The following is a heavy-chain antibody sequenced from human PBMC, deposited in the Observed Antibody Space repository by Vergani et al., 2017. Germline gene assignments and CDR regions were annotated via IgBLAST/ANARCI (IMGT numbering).Heavy chain of an antibody. CDR1: GFTFSGSY. CDR2: IQFRGNGDAT. V-gene: IGHV3-15*07. D-gene: IGHD1-26*01. Sequence: EVQLVESGGGLLKPGESLRLSCAVSGFTFSGSYMKWVRQAPGKGLEWVSRIQFRGNGDATDYAAPVNGRITISRDGSKETLYLQRNSLKIEDTCIYYCTSYNMGASVHWGRGTLVTVSS. CDR3: TSYNMGASVH. J-gene: IGHJ4*02.